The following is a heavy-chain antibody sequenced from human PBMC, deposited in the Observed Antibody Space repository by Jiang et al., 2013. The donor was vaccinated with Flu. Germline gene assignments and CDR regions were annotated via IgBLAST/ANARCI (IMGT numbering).Heavy chain of an antibody. J-gene: IGHJ4*02. CDR1: GYTFTSYA. V-gene: IGHV7-4-1*01. Sequence: CKASGYTFTSYAMNWVRQAPGQGLEWMGWINTNTGNPTYAQGFTGRFVSSLDTSVSTAYLQICSLKAEDTAVYYCATNLALHAEGLYDSFDYWGQGTLVTVSS. CDR2: INTNTGNP. D-gene: IGHD2-2*02. CDR3: ATNLALHAEGLYDSFDY.